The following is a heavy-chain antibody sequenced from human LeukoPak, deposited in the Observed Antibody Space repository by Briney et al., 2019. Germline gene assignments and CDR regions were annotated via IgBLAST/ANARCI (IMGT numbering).Heavy chain of an antibody. CDR3: ARPHYSSSWLYGIDP. CDR2: IDPSDSYT. Sequence: GESLRISFKGSGYSFTSYWISWVRQMPGKGLEWMGRIDPSDSYTNYSPSFQGHVTISADKSISTAYLQWSSLKASDTAMYYCARPHYSSSWLYGIDPWGQGTLVTVSS. J-gene: IGHJ5*02. V-gene: IGHV5-10-1*01. CDR1: GYSFTSYW. D-gene: IGHD6-13*01.